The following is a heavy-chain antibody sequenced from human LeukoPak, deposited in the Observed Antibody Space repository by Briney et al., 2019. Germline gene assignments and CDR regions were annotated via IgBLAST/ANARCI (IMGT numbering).Heavy chain of an antibody. Sequence: GGSLRLSCAASGFTFSTYAMIWVRKAPGKGLEWVSAISGSGSGGSTYYADSVKGRFTISRDNSKNSLYLQMNSLRTEDTALYYCAKEHPGDILTGYYSRWGQGTLVTVSS. CDR2: ISGSGSGGST. CDR3: AKEHPGDILTGYYSR. CDR1: GFTFSTYA. V-gene: IGHV3-23*01. J-gene: IGHJ4*02. D-gene: IGHD3-9*01.